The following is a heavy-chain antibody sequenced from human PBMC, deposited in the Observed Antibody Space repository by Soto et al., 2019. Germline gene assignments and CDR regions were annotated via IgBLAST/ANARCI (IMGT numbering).Heavy chain of an antibody. CDR3: GRGSSLTKVEY. V-gene: IGHV1-69*01. CDR2: IIPIFGTA. Sequence: QVQLVQSGSEVKKPGSSVRVSCKASGGSVSNSAISWLRQAPGQGLEWMGGIIPIFGTAIYARKFQGRFTISADESTGTAYMELNNVRSDDTAGYYCGRGSSLTKVEYWGQGTLVTVSS. CDR1: GGSVSNSA. D-gene: IGHD6-6*01. J-gene: IGHJ4*02.